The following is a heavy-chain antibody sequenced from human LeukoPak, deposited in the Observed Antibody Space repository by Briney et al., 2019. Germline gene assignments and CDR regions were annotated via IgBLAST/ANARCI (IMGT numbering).Heavy chain of an antibody. CDR3: AKGNSMVRGDLYYFDY. V-gene: IGHV3-9*01. CDR1: GFTFDDYA. CDR2: ISWNSGSI. Sequence: PGGSLRLSCAASGFTFDDYAMHWVRQAPGKGLEWVSGISWNSGSIGYADSVKGRFTISRDNAKNSLYLQMNSLRAEDTALYYCAKGNSMVRGDLYYFDYWGQGTLVTVSS. D-gene: IGHD3-10*01. J-gene: IGHJ4*02.